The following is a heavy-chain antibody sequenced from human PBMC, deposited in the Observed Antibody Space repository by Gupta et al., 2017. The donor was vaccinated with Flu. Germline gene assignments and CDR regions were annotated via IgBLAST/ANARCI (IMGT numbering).Heavy chain of an antibody. CDR2: IAHDGSHI. D-gene: IGHD2-2*01. CDR3: AKDGPWTASCPYYCYYMDV. Sequence: WVRQARGKGMEWVADIAHDGSHIDYADSVRGRFTISRDNSKNTLSLKMDSLRVEDTAVYYCAKDGPWTASCPYYCYYMDVWGKGTTVTV. J-gene: IGHJ6*03. V-gene: IGHV3-30*18.